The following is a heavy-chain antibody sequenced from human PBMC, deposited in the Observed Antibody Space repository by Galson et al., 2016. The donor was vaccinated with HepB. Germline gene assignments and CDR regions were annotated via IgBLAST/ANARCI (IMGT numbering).Heavy chain of an antibody. CDR3: VRDGPFSDIDLDV. CDR2: IDTDGRSS. J-gene: IGHJ6*04. D-gene: IGHD2-15*01. Sequence: SLRLSCAASEFIVRNNYMSWVRQAPGKGLVWVSHIDTDGRSSYYADSVKGRFTISRDNAENTLSLKMKSLRSEDTAVYFCVRDGPFSDIDLDVWGKGTTVTVSS. CDR1: EFIVRNNY. V-gene: IGHV3-74*01.